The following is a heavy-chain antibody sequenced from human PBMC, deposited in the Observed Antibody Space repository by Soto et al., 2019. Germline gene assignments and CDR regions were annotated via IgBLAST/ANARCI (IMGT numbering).Heavy chain of an antibody. CDR3: ARGGGGWSSSSTRACMDV. V-gene: IGHV1-8*01. J-gene: IGHJ6*02. CDR2: MNPNSGNT. CDR1: GYTFTSYD. Sequence: QVQLVQSGAEVKKPGASVKVSCKASGYTFTSYDINWVRQATGQGLEWMGWMNPNSGNTGYAQKFQGRVTMTRNTSLSTAYRELSSLRSEDTAGYYCARGGGGWSSSSTRACMDVWGQGTTVTVSS. D-gene: IGHD6-6*01.